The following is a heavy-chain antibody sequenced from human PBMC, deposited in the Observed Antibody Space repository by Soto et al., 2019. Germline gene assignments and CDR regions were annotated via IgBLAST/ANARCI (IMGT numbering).Heavy chain of an antibody. CDR2: IYSGGST. CDR1: GFTVSSNY. V-gene: IGHV3-53*01. J-gene: IGHJ6*02. D-gene: IGHD3-9*01. Sequence: PGGSLRLSCAASGFTVSSNYMGWVRQAPGKGLEWVSVIYSGGSTYYADSVKGRFTISRDNSKNTLYLQMNSLRAEDTAVYYCASSSGSYYDILTGYYHYYGMDVWGQGTTVTVSS. CDR3: ASSSGSYYDILTGYYHYYGMDV.